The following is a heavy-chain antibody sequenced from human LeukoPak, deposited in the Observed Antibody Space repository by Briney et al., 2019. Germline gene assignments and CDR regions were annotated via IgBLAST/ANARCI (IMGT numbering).Heavy chain of an antibody. V-gene: IGHV1-18*01. Sequence: ASVTVSCKASGYPFTTYGITWVRQVPGQGLEWVGWINTYNGNTNYAQKFQGRVIMAADTSTTTASMELRSLRSDDTAVYYCARGSVRGNWFDPWGQGTLVTVSS. CDR3: ARGSVRGNWFDP. J-gene: IGHJ5*02. CDR1: GYPFTTYG. D-gene: IGHD3-10*01. CDR2: INTYNGNT.